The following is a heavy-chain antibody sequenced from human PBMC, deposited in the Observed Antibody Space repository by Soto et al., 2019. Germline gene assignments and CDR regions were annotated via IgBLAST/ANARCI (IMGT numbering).Heavy chain of an antibody. CDR1: GGSISSYY. D-gene: IGHD2-15*01. CDR3: ARLVVVAATVVGFDP. J-gene: IGHJ5*02. V-gene: IGHV4-59*01. CDR2: IYYSGST. Sequence: QVQLQESGPGLVKPSETLSLTCTVSGGSISSYYWSWIRQPPGKGLEWIWYIYYSGSTNYNPSLKSRVTISVDTSKNQFSLKLSSVTAADTAVYYCARLVVVAATVVGFDPWGQGTLVTVSS.